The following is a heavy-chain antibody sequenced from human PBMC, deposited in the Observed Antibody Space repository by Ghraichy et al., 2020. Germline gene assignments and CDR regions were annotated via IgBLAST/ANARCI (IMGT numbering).Heavy chain of an antibody. CDR1: GFTFDDYG. CDR3: ARDRVRRDSWSGPSDY. J-gene: IGHJ4*02. Sequence: GGSLRLSCAASGFTFDDYGMSWVRQAPGKGLEWVSGINWNGGSTGYADSVKGRFTISRDNAKNSLYLQMNSLRAEDTALYHCARDRVRRDSWSGPSDYWGQGTLVTVSS. CDR2: INWNGGST. D-gene: IGHD3-3*01. V-gene: IGHV3-20*01.